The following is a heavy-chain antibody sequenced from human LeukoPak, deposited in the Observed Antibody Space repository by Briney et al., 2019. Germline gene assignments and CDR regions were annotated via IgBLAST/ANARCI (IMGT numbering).Heavy chain of an antibody. J-gene: IGHJ4*02. CDR3: AKRGVVIRVILVGFHKEAYYFDS. CDR1: GFTFSSYW. D-gene: IGHD3-22*01. V-gene: IGHV3-74*01. CDR2: INSDGSST. Sequence: GGSLRLSCAASGFTFSSYWMHWVRQAPGKGLVWVSRINSDGSSTSYADSVRGRFTIPRDNAKNTLYLQMNSLRAEDTAVYFCAKRGVVIRVILVGFHKEAYYFDSWGQGVLVTVSS.